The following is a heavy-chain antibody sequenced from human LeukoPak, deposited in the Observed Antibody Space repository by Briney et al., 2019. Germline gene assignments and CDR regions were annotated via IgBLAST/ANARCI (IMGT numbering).Heavy chain of an antibody. CDR2: IYYSGST. V-gene: IGHV4-39*01. CDR1: GGSISSSSYY. CDR3: ARQTGSGLFILP. J-gene: IGHJ4*02. D-gene: IGHD3/OR15-3a*01. Sequence: KPSETLSLTCTVSGGSISSSSYYWGWIRQPPGKGLEWIGSIYYSGSTYYNTSLKSRVTISVDTSKNQFSLRLTSVTAADTAVYYCARQTGSGLFILPGGQGTLVTVSS.